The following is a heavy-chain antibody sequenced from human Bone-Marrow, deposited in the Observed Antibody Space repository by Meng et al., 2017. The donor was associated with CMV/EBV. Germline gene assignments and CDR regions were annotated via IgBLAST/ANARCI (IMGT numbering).Heavy chain of an antibody. CDR1: GHTFTSDD. CDR3: ARGAVGYDFWSGYLYYYGMDV. CDR2: INPNSGGT. D-gene: IGHD3-3*01. J-gene: IGHJ6*02. Sequence: ASAILFCKASGHTFTSDDINWERQATGQGLEWMGWINPNSGGTNYAQKFQGRVTMTRDTSISTAYMELSRLRSDDTAVYYCARGAVGYDFWSGYLYYYGMDVWGPGTTVTVSS. V-gene: IGHV1-2*02.